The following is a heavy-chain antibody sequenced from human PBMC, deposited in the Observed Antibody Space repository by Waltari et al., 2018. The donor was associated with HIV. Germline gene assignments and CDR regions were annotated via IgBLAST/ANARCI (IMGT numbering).Heavy chain of an antibody. V-gene: IGHV4-59*01. Sequence: QVQLQESGPGLVKPSETLSLTCTVSGGSISSYYWSWIRQPPGTGLEWIGYIYYSGSTNYNPSLKSRVTISVDTSKNQFSLKLSSVTAADTAVYYCARDLAYYYDSSPRGVWFDPWGQGTLVTVSS. CDR2: IYYSGST. D-gene: IGHD3-22*01. CDR1: GGSISSYY. CDR3: ARDLAYYYDSSPRGVWFDP. J-gene: IGHJ5*02.